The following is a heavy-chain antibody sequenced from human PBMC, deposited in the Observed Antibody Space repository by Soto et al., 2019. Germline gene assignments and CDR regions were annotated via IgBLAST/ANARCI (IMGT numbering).Heavy chain of an antibody. Sequence: GGSLRLSCAASGFTFSSYGMHWVCQAPGKGLEWVAVISYDGSNKYYADSVKGRFTISRDNSKNTLYLQMNSLRAEDTAVYYCAKDVVPAAQRMYYYYYGMDVWGQGTTVTVSS. V-gene: IGHV3-30*18. CDR3: AKDVVPAAQRMYYYYYGMDV. CDR1: GFTFSSYG. CDR2: ISYDGSNK. D-gene: IGHD2-2*01. J-gene: IGHJ6*02.